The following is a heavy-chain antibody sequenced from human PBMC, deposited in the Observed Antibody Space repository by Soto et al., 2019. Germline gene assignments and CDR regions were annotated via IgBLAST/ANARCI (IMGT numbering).Heavy chain of an antibody. J-gene: IGHJ3*02. Sequence: EVQLLESGGGLVQPGGSLRLSCAASGFTFSSYAMSWVRQAPGKGLEWVSAISGSGGSTYYADSVKGRFTISRDNSKNTMYLQMNSLRAEDTAVYYCAKIPHSSSWYLDAFDIWGDGTMVTVSS. CDR3: AKIPHSSSWYLDAFDI. V-gene: IGHV3-23*01. CDR2: ISGSGGST. CDR1: GFTFSSYA. D-gene: IGHD6-13*01.